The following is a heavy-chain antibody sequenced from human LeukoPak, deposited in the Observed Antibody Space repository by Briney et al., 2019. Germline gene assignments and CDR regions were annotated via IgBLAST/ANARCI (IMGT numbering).Heavy chain of an antibody. CDR3: ARGYSSSSGYFDY. V-gene: IGHV1-2*02. Sequence: GASVKVSCKASGYTFTGYYMHWVRQAPGQGLEWMGWINPNSGDTNYAEKFQGRVTMTRDTSISTAYMDLRRLRSDDTAVYYCARGYSSSSGYFDYWGQGTLVTVSS. CDR2: INPNSGDT. D-gene: IGHD6-6*01. J-gene: IGHJ4*02. CDR1: GYTFTGYY.